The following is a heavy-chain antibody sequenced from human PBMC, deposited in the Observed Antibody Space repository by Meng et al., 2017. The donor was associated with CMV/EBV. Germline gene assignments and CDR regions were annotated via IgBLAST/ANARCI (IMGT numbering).Heavy chain of an antibody. D-gene: IGHD4-23*01. Sequence: SETLSLTCAISGDSVSSNSAAWNWIRQSPSRGLEWLGRTYYRSKWYNDYAVSVKSRITINPDTSKNQFSLQLNSVTPEDTAVYYCARDSKVVTPTVILYYGMDVWGQGTTVTVSS. CDR1: GDSVSSNSAA. CDR2: TYYRSKWYN. J-gene: IGHJ6*02. V-gene: IGHV6-1*01. CDR3: ARDSKVVTPTVILYYGMDV.